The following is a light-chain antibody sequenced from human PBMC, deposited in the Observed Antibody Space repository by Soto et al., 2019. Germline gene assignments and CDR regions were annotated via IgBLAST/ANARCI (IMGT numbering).Light chain of an antibody. CDR2: YDD. J-gene: IGLJ3*02. CDR3: AASDDSLTGWV. V-gene: IGLV1-36*01. Sequence: QSVLTQPPSVSEAPRQRVTISCSGSSSNIGNNAVNWYQQLPGQAPKLLIFYDDLMPSGVSDRFSGSKSGTSVSLAIRSLQSEDEADYYCAASDDSLTGWVCGGGTKLTVL. CDR1: SSNIGNNA.